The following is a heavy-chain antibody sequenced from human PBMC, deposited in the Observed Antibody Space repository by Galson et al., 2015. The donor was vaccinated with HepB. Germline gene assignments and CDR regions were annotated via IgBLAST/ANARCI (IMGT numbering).Heavy chain of an antibody. CDR1: GYTFTSYA. Sequence: SVKVSCKASGYTFTSYAMHWVRQAPGQRLEWMGWTNAGNGNTKYSQKFQGRVTITRDTSASTAYMELSSLRSEDTAVYYCARSGIAVAAYSDYWGQGTLVTVSS. CDR2: TNAGNGNT. D-gene: IGHD6-19*01. V-gene: IGHV1-3*01. CDR3: ARSGIAVAAYSDY. J-gene: IGHJ4*02.